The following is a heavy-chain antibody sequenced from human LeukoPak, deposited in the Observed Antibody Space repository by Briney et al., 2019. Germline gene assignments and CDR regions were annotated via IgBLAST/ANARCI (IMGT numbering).Heavy chain of an antibody. CDR2: IYTSGST. CDR3: ARDLDNWNYDWFDP. CDR1: GGSISSGSYY. Sequence: SETLSLTCTVSGGSISSGSYYWSWIRLPAGKGLEWIGRIYTSGSTNYNPSLKSRVTISVDTSKNQFSLKLSSVTAADTAVYYCARDLDNWNYDWFDPWGQGTLVTVSS. V-gene: IGHV4-61*02. J-gene: IGHJ5*02. D-gene: IGHD1-7*01.